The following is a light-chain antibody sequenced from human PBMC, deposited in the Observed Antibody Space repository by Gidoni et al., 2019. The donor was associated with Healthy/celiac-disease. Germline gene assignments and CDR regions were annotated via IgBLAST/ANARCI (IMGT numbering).Light chain of an antibody. Sequence: DIVLTESLGTVSLSPGERANLSCRASQSVSSSYLAWYQQKPGQAPRLLIYGASSRATGIPDRFSGSGSGTDFTLTISRLEPEDFAVYYCQQYGTSPKTFGQGTKLEIK. CDR2: GAS. J-gene: IGKJ2*01. CDR1: QSVSSSY. CDR3: QQYGTSPKT. V-gene: IGKV3-20*01.